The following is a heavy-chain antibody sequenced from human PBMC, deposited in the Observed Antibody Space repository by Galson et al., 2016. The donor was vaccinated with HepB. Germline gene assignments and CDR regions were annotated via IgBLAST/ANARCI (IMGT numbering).Heavy chain of an antibody. CDR1: GYRFTTYW. V-gene: IGHV5-51*01. CDR3: AREGRYCTSTSCYGYWFFDL. J-gene: IGHJ2*01. D-gene: IGHD2-2*01. CDR2: IYPGDSNT. Sequence: QSGAEVKKPGESLKISCKGSGYRFTTYWIGWVRQMPGKGLEWMGVIYPGDSNTRYSPSFQGQVTISVVKSISTAYLQWSSLKASDTAMYYCAREGRYCTSTSCYGYWFFDLWGRGTLVTFSS.